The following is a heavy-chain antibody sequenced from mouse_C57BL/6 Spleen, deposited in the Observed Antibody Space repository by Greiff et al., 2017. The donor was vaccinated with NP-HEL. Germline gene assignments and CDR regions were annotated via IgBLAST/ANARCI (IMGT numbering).Heavy chain of an antibody. V-gene: IGHV1-69*01. CDR2: IDPSDSYT. CDR1: GYTFTSYW. Sequence: QVQLQQPGAELVMPGASVKLSCKASGYTFTSYWMHWVKQRPGQGLEWIGEIDPSDSYTNYNQKFKGKSTLTVDKSSSTAYMQLSSLTSEDSAVYYCARGGLRDYFDYWGQGTTLTVAS. D-gene: IGHD2-4*01. CDR3: ARGGLRDYFDY. J-gene: IGHJ2*01.